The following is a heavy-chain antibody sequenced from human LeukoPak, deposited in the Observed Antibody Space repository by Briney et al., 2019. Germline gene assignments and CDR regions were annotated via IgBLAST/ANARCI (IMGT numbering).Heavy chain of an antibody. CDR1: GGSISSYY. CDR2: IYYSGST. Sequence: KPSETLSLTCTVSGGSISSYYWSWIRQPPGKGLEWIGYIYYSGSTNYNPSLKSRVTISVDTSKNQFSLKLSSVTAADTAVYYCARDRLAATGYYYGMDVWGQGTTVTVPS. V-gene: IGHV4-59*01. J-gene: IGHJ6*02. CDR3: ARDRLAATGYYYGMDV. D-gene: IGHD6-25*01.